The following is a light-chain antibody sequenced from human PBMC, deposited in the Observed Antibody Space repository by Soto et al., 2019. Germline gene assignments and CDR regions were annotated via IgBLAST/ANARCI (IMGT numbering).Light chain of an antibody. CDR1: QNVLNNY. CDR3: QQYGGSPLYT. J-gene: IGKJ3*01. V-gene: IGKV3-20*01. CDR2: GAS. Sequence: EVVLTQSPGTLSLSPGERATLSCRASQNVLNNYLSWYQQKPGQAPRLLIYGASTRATGIPDRFSGSGSGTDFSLIISRMEPEDFAVYYCQQYGGSPLYTFGRGTKVEI.